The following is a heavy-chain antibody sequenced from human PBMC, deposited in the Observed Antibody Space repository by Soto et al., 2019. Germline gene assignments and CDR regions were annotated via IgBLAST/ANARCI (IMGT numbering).Heavy chain of an antibody. CDR3: AKDKGYGMDV. V-gene: IGHV3-30*18. Sequence: QVQLVESGGGVVQPGRSLRLSCAASGFTFSSYGMHWVRQAPGKGLEWVALISFDGSNKYYADSVKGRFTISRDNSKNTLYLHMNSLSAEDTAVYYCAKDKGYGMDVWGQGTTVTVSS. J-gene: IGHJ6*02. CDR2: ISFDGSNK. CDR1: GFTFSSYG.